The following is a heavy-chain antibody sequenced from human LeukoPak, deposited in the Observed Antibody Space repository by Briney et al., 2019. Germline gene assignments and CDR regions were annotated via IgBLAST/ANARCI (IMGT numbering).Heavy chain of an antibody. CDR3: ARRFDI. V-gene: IGHV3-48*01. J-gene: IGHJ3*02. D-gene: IGHD3-10*01. CDR2: IGGSGANI. CDR1: EFTFSGYN. Sequence: PGGSLRLSCVASEFTFSGYNMNWVRQAPGKGLERVSHIGGSGANIYYADSVKGRFTISRDNAKNTLYLQMNSLRAEDTAIYYCARRFDIWGQGTMVTVSS.